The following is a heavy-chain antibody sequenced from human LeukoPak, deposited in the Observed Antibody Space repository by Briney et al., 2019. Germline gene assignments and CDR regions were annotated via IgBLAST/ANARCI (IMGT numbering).Heavy chain of an antibody. D-gene: IGHD3-10*01. J-gene: IGHJ5*02. CDR1: GFTFSSYA. CDR2: ISGSGGST. Sequence: GGSLRLSCAASGFTFSSYAMSWVRQAPGKGLDWVSAISGSGGSTYYADSVKGRFTISRDNSKNTLYLQMNSLRAEDTAVYYCAKDKGWFGELSPWGQGTLVTVSS. V-gene: IGHV3-23*01. CDR3: AKDKGWFGELSP.